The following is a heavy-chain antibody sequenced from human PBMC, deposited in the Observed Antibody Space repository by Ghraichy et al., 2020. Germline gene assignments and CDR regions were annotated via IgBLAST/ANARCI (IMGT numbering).Heavy chain of an antibody. CDR2: IDLTSSYI. CDR1: GFPFSDYS. D-gene: IGHD2-8*01. CDR3: ARERFPLNGDFVY. V-gene: IGHV3-21*01. J-gene: IGHJ4*02. Sequence: GGSLRLSCVASGFPFSDYSMNWVRQAPGKGLEWVSSIDLTSSYIYYADSLKGRFTISRDNARNSLYLQMNSLRAEDTAVYYCARERFPLNGDFVYWGQGSLVTVSS.